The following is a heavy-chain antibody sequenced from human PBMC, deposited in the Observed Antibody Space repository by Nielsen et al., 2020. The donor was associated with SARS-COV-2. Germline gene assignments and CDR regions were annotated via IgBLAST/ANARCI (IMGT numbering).Heavy chain of an antibody. J-gene: IGHJ4*02. D-gene: IGHD2-15*01. V-gene: IGHV1-2*06. Sequence: ASVKVSCKASGYTFTGYYMHWVRQAPGQGLEWMGRINRNSGGTNYAQKFQGRVTMTRDTSISTAYMELSRLRSDDTAVYYCARERIVVVVAATLPFDYWGQGTLVTVSS. CDR3: ARERIVVVVAATLPFDY. CDR2: INRNSGGT. CDR1: GYTFTGYY.